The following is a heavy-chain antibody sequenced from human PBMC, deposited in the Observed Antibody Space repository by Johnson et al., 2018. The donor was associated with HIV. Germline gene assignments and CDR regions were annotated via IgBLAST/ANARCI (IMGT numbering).Heavy chain of an antibody. Sequence: QVQLVESGGGVVQPGRSLRLSCAASGFAFSSYAMHWVRQAPSKGLEWVAVISYDGTSKYQADSVKGRFTISRDNSKNTLFMQMNILRAEDTAVYYCAREEVLDAFDIWGQGTMVTVSS. CDR2: ISYDGTSK. D-gene: IGHD3-10*01. CDR1: GFAFSSYA. J-gene: IGHJ3*02. V-gene: IGHV3-30*04. CDR3: AREEVLDAFDI.